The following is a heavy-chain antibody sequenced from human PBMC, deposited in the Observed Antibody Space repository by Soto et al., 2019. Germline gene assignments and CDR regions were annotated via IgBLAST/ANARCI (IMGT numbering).Heavy chain of an antibody. D-gene: IGHD3-22*01. CDR1: GFTFSIYG. Sequence: PGGSLRLSCAASGFTFSIYGIHWVRHAPGKGLEWVALISYDGSNKYYADSVKGRFTISRDNSKNTLYLQMNSLRAEDTAMYYCAKDAPYYYDSSGYYGPFDYWGQGTLVTVSS. J-gene: IGHJ4*02. CDR2: ISYDGSNK. CDR3: AKDAPYYYDSSGYYGPFDY. V-gene: IGHV3-30*18.